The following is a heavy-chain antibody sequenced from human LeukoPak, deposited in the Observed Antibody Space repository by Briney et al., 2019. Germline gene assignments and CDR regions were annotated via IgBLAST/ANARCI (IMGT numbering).Heavy chain of an antibody. V-gene: IGHV4-59*08. J-gene: IGHJ4*02. CDR3: AGTGQWLAFDY. Sequence: SETLSLTCTVSGGSISSYYWSWIRQPPGKGLEWIAYINYGGSTNYNPSLKSRVTISVDTSKNQFSLKLTSVTASDTAVYYCAGTGQWLAFDYWGQGTLVTVSS. CDR1: GGSISSYY. D-gene: IGHD6-19*01. CDR2: INYGGST.